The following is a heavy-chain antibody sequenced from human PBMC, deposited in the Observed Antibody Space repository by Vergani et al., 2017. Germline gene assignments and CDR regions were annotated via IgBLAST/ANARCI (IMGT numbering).Heavy chain of an antibody. J-gene: IGHJ5*02. CDR1: GGSISSYY. D-gene: IGHD3-9*01. V-gene: IGHV4-59*01. CDR2: IYYSGST. Sequence: QVQLQESGPGLVKPSETLSLTCTVPGGSISSYYWSWIRQPPGKGLEWIGYIYYSGSTNYKPSLKSRVTISVDTSKNQFSLKLSSVTAADTAVYYCARGHYDILTGYYPHNWFDPWGQGTLVTVSS. CDR3: ARGHYDILTGYYPHNWFDP.